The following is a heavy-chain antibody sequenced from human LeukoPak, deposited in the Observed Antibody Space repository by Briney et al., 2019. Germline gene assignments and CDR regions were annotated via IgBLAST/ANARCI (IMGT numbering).Heavy chain of an antibody. J-gene: IGHJ6*02. CDR2: IYSSGST. Sequence: SETLSLTCTVSGGSISIYYWNWIRQPAGKGLEWIGRIYSSGSTNYNPSLKSRVTMSVDTSKNLVSLRLTSLTAADTAVYYCARDRRPRAVAGAYISYGMDVWGQGTTVTVSS. CDR3: ARDRRPRAVAGAYISYGMDV. CDR1: GGSISIYY. V-gene: IGHV4-4*07. D-gene: IGHD6-19*01.